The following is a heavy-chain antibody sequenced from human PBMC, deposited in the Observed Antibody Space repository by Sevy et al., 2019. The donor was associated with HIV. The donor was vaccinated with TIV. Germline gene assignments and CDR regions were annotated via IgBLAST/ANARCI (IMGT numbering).Heavy chain of an antibody. J-gene: IGHJ4*01. CDR2: INHSGTT. CDR1: GGSFSADY. Sequence: SETLSLTCTVYGGSFSADYWTWIRQPPGKGLEWIGEINHSGTTNYNPSLKSRVTISLDTSKNQFSLRLTSVTAADTAVFYCARGYDAGPLIYWGHGPLVTVSS. V-gene: IGHV4-34*01. D-gene: IGHD3-22*01. CDR3: ARGYDAGPLIY.